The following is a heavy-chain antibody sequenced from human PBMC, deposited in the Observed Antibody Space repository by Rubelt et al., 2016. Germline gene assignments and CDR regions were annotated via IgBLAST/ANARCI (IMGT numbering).Heavy chain of an antibody. CDR2: IFSNDEK. D-gene: IGHD5-18*01. J-gene: IGHJ6*03. CDR3: AHSTSSAYYYYYYYMDV. CDR1: GFSLSNARMG. V-gene: IGHV2-26*01. Sequence: QVTLKESGPVLVKPTETLTLTCTVSGFSLSNARMGASWIRQPPGKALEWLAHIFSNDEKSYSTSLKSRLTIYKDTPKNQVVLTMTNMDPVDTATYYCAHSTSSAYYYYYYYMDVWGKGTTVTVSS.